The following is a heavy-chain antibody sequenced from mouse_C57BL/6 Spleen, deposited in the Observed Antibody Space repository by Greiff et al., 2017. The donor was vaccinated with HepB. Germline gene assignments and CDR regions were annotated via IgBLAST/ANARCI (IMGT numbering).Heavy chain of an antibody. CDR1: GYAFSSSW. CDR3: ARGRGLLDY. CDR2: IYPGDGDT. V-gene: IGHV1-82*01. D-gene: IGHD2-2*01. J-gene: IGHJ2*01. Sequence: VKLMESGPELVKPGASVKISCKASGYAFSSSWMNWVKQRPGKGLEWIGRIYPGDGDTNYNGKFKGKATLTADKSSSTAYMQLSSLTSEDSAVYFCARGRGLLDYWGQGTTLTVSS.